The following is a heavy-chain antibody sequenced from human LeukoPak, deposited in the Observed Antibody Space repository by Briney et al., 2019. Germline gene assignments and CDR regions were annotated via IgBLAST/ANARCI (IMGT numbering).Heavy chain of an antibody. J-gene: IGHJ6*02. V-gene: IGHV3-33*01. CDR3: ARDLGRFLEWLQV. Sequence: GGSLRLSCAASGFTFSSYGMHWVRQAPGKGLEWVAVIWYDGSNKYYADSVKGRFAISRDNSKNTLYLQMNSLRAEDTAVYYCARDLGRFLEWLQVWGPGTTVTVSS. CDR1: GFTFSSYG. CDR2: IWYDGSNK. D-gene: IGHD3-3*01.